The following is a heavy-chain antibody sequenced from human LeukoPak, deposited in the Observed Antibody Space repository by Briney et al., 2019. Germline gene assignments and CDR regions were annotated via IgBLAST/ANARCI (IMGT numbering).Heavy chain of an antibody. CDR1: GGSISSYY. V-gene: IGHV4-59*01. J-gene: IGHJ5*02. CDR3: ARASSGYTEHNGFDP. CDR2: IYYSGST. D-gene: IGHD3-22*01. Sequence: SETLSLTCTVSGGSISSYYWSWIRQPPGKGLEWIGYIYYSGSTNYNPSLKSRVTISVDTSKNQFSLKLSSVTAADTAVYYCARASSGYTEHNGFDPWGQGTRVTVSS.